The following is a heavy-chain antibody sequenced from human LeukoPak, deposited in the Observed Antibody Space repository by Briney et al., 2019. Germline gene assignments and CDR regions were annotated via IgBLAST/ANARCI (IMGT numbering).Heavy chain of an antibody. CDR1: GSSISSCY. J-gene: IGHJ3*02. Sequence: SETLSLTCTVSGSSISSCYWSWIRQPPGKGLEWIGYIYYSGSTNYNPSLKSRVTISVDTSKNQFSLKLSSVTAADTAVYYCARAGGSSWPRTNAFDIWGQGTMVTVSS. D-gene: IGHD6-13*01. CDR2: IYYSGST. CDR3: ARAGGSSWPRTNAFDI. V-gene: IGHV4-59*01.